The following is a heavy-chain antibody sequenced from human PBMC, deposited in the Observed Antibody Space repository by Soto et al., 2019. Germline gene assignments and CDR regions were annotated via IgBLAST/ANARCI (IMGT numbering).Heavy chain of an antibody. V-gene: IGHV1-46*01. D-gene: IGHD3-3*01. CDR1: GYTFTSYY. CDR3: ARATPNNYDFWSGYYTGLNWFEP. J-gene: IGHJ5*02. CDR2: INPSGGST. Sequence: ASVKVSCKASGYTFTSYYMHWVRQAPGQGLEWMGIINPSGGSTSYAQKFQGRVTMTRDTSTSTVYMELSSLRSEDTAVYYCARATPNNYDFWSGYYTGLNWFEPWGQGTLVTVSS.